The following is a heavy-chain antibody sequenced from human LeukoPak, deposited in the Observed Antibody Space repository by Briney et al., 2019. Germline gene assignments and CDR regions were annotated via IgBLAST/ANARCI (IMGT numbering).Heavy chain of an antibody. CDR3: ARITPGNWFDP. CDR1: GGSISSYY. J-gene: IGHJ5*02. D-gene: IGHD1-14*01. Sequence: PSETLSLTCTVSGGSISSYYWSWIRQPPGKGLEWIGYIYYSGSTNYNPSLKSRVAISVDTSKNQFSLKLSSVTAADTAVYYCARITPGNWFDPWGQGTLVTVSS. CDR2: IYYSGST. V-gene: IGHV4-59*01.